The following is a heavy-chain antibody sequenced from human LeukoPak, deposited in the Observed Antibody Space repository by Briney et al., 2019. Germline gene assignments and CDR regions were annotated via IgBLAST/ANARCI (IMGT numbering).Heavy chain of an antibody. CDR2: ITSPVGRI. Sequence: GGSLRLSCAASGFTFSTYSMNWVRQAPGKGLEWVSSITSPVGRIYYADSLKGRITISRDNARSSLYLQMNSLRAEDTAVYYCARPLSIVGATIGAFDIWGQGTMVTVSS. V-gene: IGHV3-21*01. CDR3: ARPLSIVGATIGAFDI. CDR1: GFTFSTYS. D-gene: IGHD1-26*01. J-gene: IGHJ3*02.